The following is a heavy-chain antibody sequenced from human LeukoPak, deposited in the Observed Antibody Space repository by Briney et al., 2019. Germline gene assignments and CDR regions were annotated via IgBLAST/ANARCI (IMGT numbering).Heavy chain of an antibody. D-gene: IGHD1-26*01. J-gene: IGHJ4*02. V-gene: IGHV3-23*01. CDR1: GFTFSNYA. CDR3: AKDRIVGATGFDY. Sequence: PGGSLRLSCAASGFTFSNYAMSWVRQAPGKGLEWVSGISGSGGSTYYADSVKGRFTISRDNSKNTLYLQMNSLRAEDTAVYYCAKDRIVGATGFDYWGQGTLVTVSS. CDR2: ISGSGGST.